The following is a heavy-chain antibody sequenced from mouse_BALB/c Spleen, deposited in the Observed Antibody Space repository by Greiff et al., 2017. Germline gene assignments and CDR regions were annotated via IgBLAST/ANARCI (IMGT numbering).Heavy chain of an antibody. V-gene: IGHV3-6*02. CDR2: ISYDGSN. CDR1: GYSITSGYY. CDR3: ARTYYRYDVIAY. D-gene: IGHD2-14*01. Sequence: ESGPGLVKPSQSLSLTCSVTGYSITSGYYWNWIRQFPGNKLEWMGYISYDGSNNYNPSLKNRISITRDTSKNQFFLKLNSVTTEDTATYYCARTYYRYDVIAYWGQGTLVTVSA. J-gene: IGHJ3*01.